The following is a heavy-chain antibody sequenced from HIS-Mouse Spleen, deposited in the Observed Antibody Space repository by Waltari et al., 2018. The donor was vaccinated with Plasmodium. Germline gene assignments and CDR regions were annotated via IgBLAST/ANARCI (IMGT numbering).Heavy chain of an antibody. J-gene: IGHJ6*02. Sequence: QLQLQESGPGLVKPSETLSLTCTVSGGSISSSSYYWGWIRQPPGKGLEWIGRIYYSGSTYYNPSLKSRVTISVDPSKNQFSLTLSSLTAADTAVYYCARDVSWYSSSWYYYYYGMDVWGQGTTVTVSS. CDR3: ARDVSWYSSSWYYYYYGMDV. CDR1: GGSISSSSYY. D-gene: IGHD6-13*01. CDR2: IYYSGST. V-gene: IGHV4-39*07.